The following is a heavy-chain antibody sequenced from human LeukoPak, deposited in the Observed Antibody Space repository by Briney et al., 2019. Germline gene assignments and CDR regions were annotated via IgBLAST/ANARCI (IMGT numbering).Heavy chain of an antibody. J-gene: IGHJ4*02. CDR3: ARDTKGCCGDDCYPDNFDY. CDR2: ISSSGSTI. CDR1: GFTFSSYE. V-gene: IGHV3-48*03. D-gene: IGHD2-21*02. Sequence: TGGSLRLSCAASGFTFSSYEMNWVRQAPGKGLEWVSYISSSGSTIYYADSLKGRFTISRDNAKNSLYLQMNSLRAEDTAVYYCARDTKGCCGDDCYPDNFDYWGQGTLVTVSS.